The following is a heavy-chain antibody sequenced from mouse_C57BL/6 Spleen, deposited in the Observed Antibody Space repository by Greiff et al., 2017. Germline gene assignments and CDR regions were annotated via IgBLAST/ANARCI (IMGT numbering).Heavy chain of an antibody. D-gene: IGHD1-1*01. CDR3: ARRGNYYGSSYDYAMDY. CDR1: GYAFSSSW. CDR2: IYPGDGDT. J-gene: IGHJ4*01. Sequence: VQLQESGPELVKPGASVKISCKASGYAFSSSWMNWVKQRPGKGLEWIGRIYPGDGDTNYNGKFKGKATLTADKSSRTAYMQLSSLTSEDSAVYFCARRGNYYGSSYDYAMDYWGQGTSVTVSS. V-gene: IGHV1-82*01.